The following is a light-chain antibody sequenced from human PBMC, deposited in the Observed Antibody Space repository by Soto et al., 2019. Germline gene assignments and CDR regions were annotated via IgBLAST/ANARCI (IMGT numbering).Light chain of an antibody. J-gene: IGLJ1*01. CDR2: DVS. V-gene: IGLV2-14*01. Sequence: QSVLTQPASVSGSPGQSITISCTGTSSDVGGYNYVSWYQQHPGKAPKLMIYDVSNRPSGVSNRFSGSKSSNTASLTISGLQAEDEADYYCSSYTSSFYVFGTGTKVT. CDR1: SSDVGGYNY. CDR3: SSYTSSFYV.